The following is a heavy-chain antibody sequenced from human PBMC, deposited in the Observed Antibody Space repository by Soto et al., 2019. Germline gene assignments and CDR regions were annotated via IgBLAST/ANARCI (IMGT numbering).Heavy chain of an antibody. V-gene: IGHV1-46*01. CDR2: INPSDGTT. D-gene: IGHD2-2*01. CDR3: ARGDGWEMTTQLPN. CDR1: GYTFTNYY. Sequence: GASVKGSCKASGYTFTNYYIHWGRQAPGQGLEWMGIINPSDGTTSHAQKFPGRVSMTRDTSSSTVYMELSSLRSEDTAVYYCARGDGWEMTTQLPNWGQGTLVTSPQ. J-gene: IGHJ4*02.